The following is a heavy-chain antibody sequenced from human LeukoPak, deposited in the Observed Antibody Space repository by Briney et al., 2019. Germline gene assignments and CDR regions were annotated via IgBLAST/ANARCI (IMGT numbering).Heavy chain of an antibody. V-gene: IGHV3-48*01. D-gene: IGHD6-13*01. J-gene: IGHJ4*02. Sequence: GGSLRLSCAASGFTFSSYSMNWVRQAPGKGLEWVSYISSSSSTIYYADSVKGRFTISRDNAKNSLYLQMNSLRAEDTAVYYCARDVATAAGGYWGQGTLVTVSS. CDR1: GFTFSSYS. CDR3: ARDVATAAGGY. CDR2: ISSSSSTI.